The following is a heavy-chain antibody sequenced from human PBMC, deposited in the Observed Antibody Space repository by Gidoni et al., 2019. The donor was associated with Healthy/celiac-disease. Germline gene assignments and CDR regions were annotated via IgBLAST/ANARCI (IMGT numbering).Heavy chain of an antibody. CDR1: GYTFTGYY. D-gene: IGHD6-6*01. V-gene: IGHV1-2*02. CDR2: INPNSGGT. J-gene: IGHJ6*02. CDR3: ARGGQLHPGKYYYYGMDV. Sequence: QVQLVQSGAEVKKPGASVKVSCTASGYTFTGYYLHWVRQAPGQGLEWMGWINPNSGGTNYAQKFQGRVTMTRDTSISTAYMELSRLRSDDTAVYYCARGGQLHPGKYYYYGMDVWGQGTTVTVSS.